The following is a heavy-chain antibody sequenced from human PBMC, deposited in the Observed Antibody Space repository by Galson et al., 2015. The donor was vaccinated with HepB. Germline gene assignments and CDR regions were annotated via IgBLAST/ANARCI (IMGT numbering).Heavy chain of an antibody. CDR1: GYTFTGHT. CDR3: ARSSSWYDY. CDR2: INGGNGNT. D-gene: IGHD6-13*01. J-gene: IGHJ4*02. Sequence: SVKVSCKASGYTFTGHTIHWVRQAPGQRLEWMGWINGGNGNTKFSQKFQGRVTITRDTSATTAYMDPSSLKSEDTAVYYCARSSSWYDYWGQGTLVTVSS. V-gene: IGHV1-3*01.